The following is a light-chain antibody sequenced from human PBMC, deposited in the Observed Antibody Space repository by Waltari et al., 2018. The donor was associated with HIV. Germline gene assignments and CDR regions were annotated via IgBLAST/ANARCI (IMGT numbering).Light chain of an antibody. CDR2: GAS. CDR3: QQYYTFPRT. V-gene: IGKV1D-16*01. J-gene: IGKJ1*01. Sequence: DIQITQSPPSLSASVGQRVTITCRASQTVRSSLAWYQQRPGKAPKSLVYGASKLQTEVPSRFSVGGSGTNFSLTINSLKPEDFATYICQQYYTFPRTFGRGTRVDMK. CDR1: QTVRSS.